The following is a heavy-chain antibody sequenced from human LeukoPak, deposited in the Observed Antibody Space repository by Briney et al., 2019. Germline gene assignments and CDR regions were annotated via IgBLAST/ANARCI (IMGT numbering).Heavy chain of an antibody. CDR1: GFTFSSYA. V-gene: IGHV3-23*01. J-gene: IGHJ4*02. D-gene: IGHD3-22*01. CDR2: ISGSGGST. CDR3: ASDSSGSQVGFDY. Sequence: PGGSLRLSCAASGFTFSSYAMSWVRQAPGKGLEWVPAISGSGGSTYYADSVKGRFTISRDNSKNTLYLQMNSLRAEDTAVYYCASDSSGSQVGFDYWGQGTLVTVSS.